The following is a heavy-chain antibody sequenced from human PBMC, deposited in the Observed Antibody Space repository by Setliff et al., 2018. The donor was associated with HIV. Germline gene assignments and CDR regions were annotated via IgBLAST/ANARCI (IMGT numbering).Heavy chain of an antibody. Sequence: GASVKVSCKASGFIFTDFQIHWVRQAPGQGLEWLGWISPNSGGTQFAQKFQGRVALTRDTSISTAYMELSGLRSDDTAVYYCAKGQGPVDYWGQGTLVTVSS. CDR1: GFIFTDFQ. CDR3: AKGQGPVDY. V-gene: IGHV1-2*02. CDR2: ISPNSGGT. J-gene: IGHJ4*02.